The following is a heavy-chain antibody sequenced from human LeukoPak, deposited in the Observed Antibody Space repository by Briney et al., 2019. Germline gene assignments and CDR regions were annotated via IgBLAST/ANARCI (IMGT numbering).Heavy chain of an antibody. V-gene: IGHV3-53*01. J-gene: IGHJ4*02. CDR3: ARKIYGDYGLDY. CDR1: GFTVSSNY. CDR2: IYSGGST. Sequence: PGGSPRLSCAASGFTVSSNYRSWVRQAPGKGLEWVSVIYSGGSTYYADSGKGRFTISRDNSKNTLYLQMNSLRAADTAVYYCARKIYGDYGLDYWGQGPLVTVSS. D-gene: IGHD4-17*01.